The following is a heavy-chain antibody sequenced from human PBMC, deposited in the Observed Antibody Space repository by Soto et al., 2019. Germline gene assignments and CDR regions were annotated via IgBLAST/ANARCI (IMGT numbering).Heavy chain of an antibody. CDR2: IWYDGSNK. J-gene: IGHJ6*02. Sequence: QVQLVESGGGVVQPGRSLRLSCAASGFTFSSYGMHWVRQAPGKGLEWVAVIWYDGSNKYYADSVKGRFTISRDNSXNXLXXQMNSLRAEDTAVYYCARDSPDSSSWGYYYYGMDVWGQGTTVTVSS. CDR3: ARDSPDSSSWGYYYYGMDV. D-gene: IGHD6-13*01. V-gene: IGHV3-33*01. CDR1: GFTFSSYG.